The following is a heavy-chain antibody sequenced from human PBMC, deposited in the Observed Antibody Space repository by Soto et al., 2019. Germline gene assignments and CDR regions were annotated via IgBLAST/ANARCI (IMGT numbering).Heavy chain of an antibody. CDR2: ISASNGNR. CDR1: GYDFSSYG. V-gene: IGHV1-18*04. J-gene: IGHJ4*02. D-gene: IGHD2-2*01. Sequence: QVQLVQSGAEVKKPGASVKVSCKDSGYDFSSYGISWGRQAPGQGLEWMGWISASNGNRDYAQQFQGRVTMTSDTSMTTAYMELRSLRSDDTAVYYCVRDPQRNDYWGQGTLVNVSS. CDR3: VRDPQRNDY.